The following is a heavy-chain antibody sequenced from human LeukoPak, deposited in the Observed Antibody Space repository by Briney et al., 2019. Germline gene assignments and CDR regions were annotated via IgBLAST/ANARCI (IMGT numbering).Heavy chain of an antibody. V-gene: IGHV3-21*01. J-gene: IGHJ4*02. CDR3: ATETIGRHYDY. D-gene: IGHD1-14*01. CDR1: GFTFSSCG. CDR2: IGPTGTDR. Sequence: PGGSLRLSCAASGFTFSSCGFNWVRQAPGKGLEWVSSIGPTGTDRYYADSVRGRFTISRDNAKNSMYLQMDSLIDEDTAVYYCATETIGRHYDYWGQGTLLTVSS.